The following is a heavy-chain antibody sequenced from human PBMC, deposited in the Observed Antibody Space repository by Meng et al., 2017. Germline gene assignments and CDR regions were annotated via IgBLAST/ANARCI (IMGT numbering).Heavy chain of an antibody. V-gene: IGHV1-69*06. CDR2: IIPIFGTA. D-gene: IGHD6-13*01. J-gene: IGHJ6*02. CDR3: ARSLLFSSLSHYYYYYGMDV. CDR1: GGTFSSYA. Sequence: SVKVSCKASGGTFSSYAISWVRQAPGQGREWMGGIIPIFGTANYAQKFQGRVTITADKSTSTAYMELSSLRSEDTAVYYCARSLLFSSLSHYYYYYGMDVWGQGTTVTVSS.